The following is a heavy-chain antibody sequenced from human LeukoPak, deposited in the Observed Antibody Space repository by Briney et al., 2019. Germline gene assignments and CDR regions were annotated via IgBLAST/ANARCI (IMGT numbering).Heavy chain of an antibody. V-gene: IGHV3-15*01. CDR3: TTDSGYYDFWSGYYPKDY. Sequence: GGSLRLSCAASGFTFSNAWMSWVRQAPGKGLEWVGRIKSKTDGGTTDYAAPVKGRFTFSRDDSKNTLYLQMNSLKTEDTAVYYCTTDSGYYDFWSGYYPKDYWGQGTLVTVSS. CDR2: IKSKTDGGTT. CDR1: GFTFSNAW. D-gene: IGHD3-3*01. J-gene: IGHJ4*02.